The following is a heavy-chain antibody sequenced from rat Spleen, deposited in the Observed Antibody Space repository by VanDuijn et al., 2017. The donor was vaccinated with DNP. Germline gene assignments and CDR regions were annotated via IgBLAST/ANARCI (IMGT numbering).Heavy chain of an antibody. CDR1: GFSLTSYG. V-gene: IGHV2-15*01. D-gene: IGHD1-10*01. CDR3: TREREPNNNPYYFDC. J-gene: IGHJ2*01. CDR2: IWGDGSM. Sequence: QVQLKESGPGLVQPSQTLSLTCTVSGFSLTSYGVSWVRQPPGKGLEWMGGIWGDGSMDYNSALESRLTISRDASKSQVLLKMNSLQTDDTAIYFCTREREPNNNPYYFDCWGQGVMVTVSS.